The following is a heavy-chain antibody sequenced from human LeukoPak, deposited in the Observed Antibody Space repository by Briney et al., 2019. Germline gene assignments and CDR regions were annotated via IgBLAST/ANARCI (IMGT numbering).Heavy chain of an antibody. D-gene: IGHD3-9*01. J-gene: IGHJ4*02. V-gene: IGHV1-24*01. CDR2: FDPEDGET. CDR3: ATGEHILTGYYPQYYFDY. CDR1: GYTFTGYY. Sequence: GASVKVSCKASGYTFTGYYMHWVRQAPGKGLEWMGGFDPEDGETIYAQKFQGRVTMTEDTSTDTAYMELSSLRSEDTAVYYCATGEHILTGYYPQYYFDYWGQGTLVTVSS.